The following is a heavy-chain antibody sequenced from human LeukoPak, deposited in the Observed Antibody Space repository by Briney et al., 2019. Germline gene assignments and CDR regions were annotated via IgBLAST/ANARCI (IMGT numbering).Heavy chain of an antibody. CDR3: AKANWVSNADAVW. Sequence: GGSLRLSCAASGFTFSSLWMSWVRQAPARGPERVSSIRGAGETFYADSVKGRFTLSRDDSRNTVYLQLNNLRVEDTAIYYCAKANWVSNADAVWWGQGTQVTVSS. J-gene: IGHJ4*02. D-gene: IGHD1-1*01. V-gene: IGHV3-23*01. CDR1: GFTFSSLW. CDR2: IRGAGET.